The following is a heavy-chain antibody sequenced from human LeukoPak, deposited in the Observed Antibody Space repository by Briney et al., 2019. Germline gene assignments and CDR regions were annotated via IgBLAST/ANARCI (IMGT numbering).Heavy chain of an antibody. CDR2: ISSSSSYI. CDR3: ARDLIYSNDYGGYPHMDV. D-gene: IGHD4-17*01. Sequence: GGSLRLSCAASGFTFSSYSMNWVRQAPGKGLEWVSSISSSSSYIYYADSVKGRFTISRDNAKNSLYLQMNSLRAEDTAVYYCARDLIYSNDYGGYPHMDVWGKGTTVTVSS. V-gene: IGHV3-21*01. CDR1: GFTFSSYS. J-gene: IGHJ6*03.